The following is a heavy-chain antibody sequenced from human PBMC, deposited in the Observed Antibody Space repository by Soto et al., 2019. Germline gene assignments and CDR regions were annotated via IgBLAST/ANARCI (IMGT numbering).Heavy chain of an antibody. D-gene: IGHD2-15*01. CDR1: GGDFSSYG. CDR3: AREYSRKYDS. V-gene: IGHV1-69*06. J-gene: IGHJ4*02. Sequence: QVQLVQSGAEVKKPGSSVRASCKASGGDFSSYGISWVRQAPGQGLEWMGGTIPFFGTVDYAQRFQGRVTINADKSTTTAYMELSGLRSEDTAVYYCAREYSRKYDSWGQGTLVTVSS. CDR2: TIPFFGTV.